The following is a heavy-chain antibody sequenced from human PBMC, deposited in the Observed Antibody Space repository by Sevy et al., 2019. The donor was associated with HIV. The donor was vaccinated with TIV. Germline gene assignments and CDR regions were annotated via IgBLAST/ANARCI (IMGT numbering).Heavy chain of an antibody. CDR3: ARSLTYSYDSSGRFDY. D-gene: IGHD3-22*01. CDR1: GFTFRSYW. CDR2: IKQDGSEE. Sequence: GGSLRLSCAASGFTFRSYWMSWVRQAPGKGLERVANIKQDGSEEYYVDSVKGRFTISRDNAKNTVDLQMNNLRAEDTAVYYCARSLTYSYDSSGRFDYWGQGTLVTVSS. J-gene: IGHJ4*02. V-gene: IGHV3-7*01.